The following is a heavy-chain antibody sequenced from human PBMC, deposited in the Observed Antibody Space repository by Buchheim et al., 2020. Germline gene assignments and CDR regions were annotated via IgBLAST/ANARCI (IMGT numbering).Heavy chain of an antibody. D-gene: IGHD2-2*02. V-gene: IGHV3-23*01. CDR3: AKPGHCTTSSCYTFDS. CDR2: FSFSGDKT. J-gene: IGHJ4*02. Sequence: EVQLLESGGGLVQPGGSLRLSCVASGFTFSDFAMSWVRQAPGEGLEWVSAFSFSGDKTYYADSVKGRFTISRDNSKNTLYLQMTSLRADDTAVYYCAKPGHCTTSSCYTFDSWGQGT. CDR1: GFTFSDFA.